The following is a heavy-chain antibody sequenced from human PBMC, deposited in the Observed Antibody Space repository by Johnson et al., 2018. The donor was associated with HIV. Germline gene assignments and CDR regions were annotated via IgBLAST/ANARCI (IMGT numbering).Heavy chain of an antibody. CDR3: ARGGYGTGSYFDDAFDI. D-gene: IGHD3-10*01. J-gene: IGHJ3*02. CDR2: ISGSGGST. Sequence: VQLVESGGGLVQPGGSLRLSCAASGFTFSSYAMSWVRQAPGKGLEWVSAISGSGGSTYYADSVKGQFTISRDNSKNTLYLQMNSLRAEDTAVYYCARGGYGTGSYFDDAFDIWGQGTMVTVSS. CDR1: GFTFSSYA. V-gene: IGHV3-23*04.